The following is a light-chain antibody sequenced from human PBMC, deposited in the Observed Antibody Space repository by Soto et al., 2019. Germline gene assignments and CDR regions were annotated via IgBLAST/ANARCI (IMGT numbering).Light chain of an antibody. CDR2: EVS. Sequence: QSALTQPASVSGSPGQSITISCTGTSSDVGGYKYVSWYQQHPGKAPKLMIYEVSHRPSGVSNRFSGSKSGNTASLTVSGLQAEDEADYYCASHAGRKNIIFGGGTKLTVL. V-gene: IGLV2-14*01. CDR1: SSDVGGYKY. CDR3: ASHAGRKNII. J-gene: IGLJ2*01.